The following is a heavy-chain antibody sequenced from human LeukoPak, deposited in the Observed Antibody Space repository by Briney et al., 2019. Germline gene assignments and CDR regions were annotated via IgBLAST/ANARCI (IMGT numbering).Heavy chain of an antibody. J-gene: IGHJ3*02. CDR2: IYHSGST. Sequence: SETLSLTCTVSGYSISSGYYWGWIRQPPGKGLEWIGSIYHSGSTYYNPSLKSRVTISVDTSKNQFSLKLSSVTAADTAVYYCARVRYYDSSGYPPSPNDAFDIWGQGTMVTVSS. CDR3: ARVRYYDSSGYPPSPNDAFDI. V-gene: IGHV4-38-2*02. D-gene: IGHD3-22*01. CDR1: GYSISSGYY.